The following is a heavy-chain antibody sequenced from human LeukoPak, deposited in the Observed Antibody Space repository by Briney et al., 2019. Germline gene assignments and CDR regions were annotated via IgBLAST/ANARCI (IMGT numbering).Heavy chain of an antibody. CDR2: INPNSGGT. Sequence: ASVKVSCKACGYTFTGYYMHWVRQAPGQGLEWMGWINPNSGGTNYAQKFQGRVTMTRDTSISTAYMELSRLRSDDTAVYYCATHIVGATSLFDYWGQGTLVTVSS. V-gene: IGHV1-2*02. J-gene: IGHJ4*02. D-gene: IGHD1-26*01. CDR1: GYTFTGYY. CDR3: ATHIVGATSLFDY.